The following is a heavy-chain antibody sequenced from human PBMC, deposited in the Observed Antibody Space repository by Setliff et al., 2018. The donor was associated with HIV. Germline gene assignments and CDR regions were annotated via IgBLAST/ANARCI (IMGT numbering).Heavy chain of an antibody. J-gene: IGHJ3*02. Sequence: PSETLSLTCSVSGGSISSYYWSWIRRPAGKGLEWIGRIYGSGITSYNPSLQRPVTMSVDTSKNQFSLRLNFVTAADTAVYFCARDSSEVPAFLFDIWGQGNMVTVSS. D-gene: IGHD2-2*01. V-gene: IGHV4-4*07. CDR2: IYGSGIT. CDR3: ARDSSEVPAFLFDI. CDR1: GGSISSYY.